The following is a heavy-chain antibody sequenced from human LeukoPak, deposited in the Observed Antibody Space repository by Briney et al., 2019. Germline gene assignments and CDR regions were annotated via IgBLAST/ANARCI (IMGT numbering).Heavy chain of an antibody. CDR2: IYTSGST. CDR1: GGSISSGGYY. V-gene: IGHV4-61*02. Sequence: PSQTLSLTCTVSGGSISSGGYYWSWIRQPAGKGLEWIGRIYTSGSTNYNPSLKSRVTMSVDTSKNQFSLKLSSVTAADTAVYYCARDGVSLYDSSGPRLDYWGQGTLVTVSS. J-gene: IGHJ4*02. CDR3: ARDGVSLYDSSGPRLDY. D-gene: IGHD3-22*01.